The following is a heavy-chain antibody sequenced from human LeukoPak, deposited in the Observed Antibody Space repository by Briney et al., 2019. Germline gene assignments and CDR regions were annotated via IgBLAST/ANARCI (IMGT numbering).Heavy chain of an antibody. D-gene: IGHD6-13*01. CDR3: ARLVGSSWYHEVLLGRDY. CDR1: GYSISSDYY. J-gene: IGHJ4*02. V-gene: IGHV4-38-2*02. CDR2: IYHSGST. Sequence: PSETLSLTCTVSGYSISSDYYWGWIRQPPGKGLEWIGFIYHSGSTYYNPSLKSRVTISVDTSKNQFSLKLSSVTVADTAVYYCARLVGSSWYHEVLLGRDYWGQGTLVTVSS.